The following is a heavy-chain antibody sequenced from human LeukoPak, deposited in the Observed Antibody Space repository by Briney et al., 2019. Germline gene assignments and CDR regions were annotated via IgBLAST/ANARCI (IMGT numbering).Heavy chain of an antibody. J-gene: IGHJ6*04. CDR3: AGQGLNYYYGMDV. D-gene: IGHD3-22*01. CDR2: ISSSGSTI. Sequence: GGSLRLSCAASGLTFISYEMNWVRQAPGKGLEWVSYISSSGSTIYYADSVKGRFTISRDNAKNSLYLQMNSLRAEDTAVYYCAGQGLNYYYGMDVWGKATTVTVSS. CDR1: GLTFISYE. V-gene: IGHV3-48*03.